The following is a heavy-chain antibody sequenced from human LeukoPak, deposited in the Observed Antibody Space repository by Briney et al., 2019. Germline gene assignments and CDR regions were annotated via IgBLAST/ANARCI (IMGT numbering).Heavy chain of an antibody. CDR3: ARIYYFGDNNWRYFDN. V-gene: IGHV3-7*01. Sequence: GGSLRLSCAASGFTFNSYWMSWVRQAPGKGLEWVANIDPDGSEKQYGDSVKGRFTTSRHNAKNSLYLQMNSLRAEDTAIYYCARIYYFGDNNWRYFDNWGQGTLVTVSS. D-gene: IGHD3-10*01. J-gene: IGHJ4*02. CDR2: IDPDGSEK. CDR1: GFTFNSYW.